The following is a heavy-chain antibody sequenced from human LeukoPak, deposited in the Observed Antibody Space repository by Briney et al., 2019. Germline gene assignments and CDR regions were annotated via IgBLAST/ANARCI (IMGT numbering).Heavy chain of an antibody. CDR1: GFTFNTYG. V-gene: IGHV3-21*01. D-gene: IGHD1-26*01. Sequence: PGGSLRLSCAASGFTFNTYGMNWVRQTPGKGLEWVSSISSSSSYIYYADSVKGRFTISRDNAKNSLYLQMNSLRAEDTAVYYCASGIVGATTSYFQRWGQGTLVTVSS. J-gene: IGHJ1*01. CDR3: ASGIVGATTSYFQR. CDR2: ISSSSSYI.